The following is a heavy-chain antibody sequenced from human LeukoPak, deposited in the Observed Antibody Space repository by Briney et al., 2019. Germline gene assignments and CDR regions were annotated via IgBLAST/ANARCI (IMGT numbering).Heavy chain of an antibody. CDR1: GFTFSSYG. D-gene: IGHD6-6*01. Sequence: QPGGSLRLSCAASGFTFSSYGMHWVRQAPGKGLEWVAVIWYDGSNKYYADSVKGRFTISRDNSKNTLYLQMNSLRAEDTAVYYCARDSPSSIADLDYWGQGTLVTVSS. CDR2: IWYDGSNK. J-gene: IGHJ4*02. CDR3: ARDSPSSIADLDY. V-gene: IGHV3-33*01.